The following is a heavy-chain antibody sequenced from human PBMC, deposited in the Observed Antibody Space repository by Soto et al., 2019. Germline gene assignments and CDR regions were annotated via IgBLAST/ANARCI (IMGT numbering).Heavy chain of an antibody. V-gene: IGHV3-64D*08. D-gene: IGHD6-19*01. J-gene: IGHJ4*02. CDR3: VKDLSPRIAVAGGYFDY. CDR2: ISSNWGST. Sequence: GGSLRLSCSASGFTFSSYAMHWVRQAPGKGLEYVSAISSNWGSTYYADSGKGRFTISRDNSKNTLYLQMSSLRAEDTAVYYCVKDLSPRIAVAGGYFDYWGQGTLVTVSS. CDR1: GFTFSSYA.